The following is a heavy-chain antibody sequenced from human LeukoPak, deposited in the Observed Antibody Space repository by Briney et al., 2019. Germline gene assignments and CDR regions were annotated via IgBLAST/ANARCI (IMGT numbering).Heavy chain of an antibody. CDR2: IYTSGST. CDR1: GGSISSYY. J-gene: IGHJ3*02. D-gene: IGHD3-10*01. V-gene: IGHV4-4*07. Sequence: PSETLSLTCTVSGGSISSYYWSWIRQPAGKGLEWIGRIYTSGSTNYNPSLKSRVTMSVDTSKNQFSLKLSSVTAADTALYYCARHGGVVRGEGRDAFDIWGQGTMVTVSS. CDR3: ARHGGVVRGEGRDAFDI.